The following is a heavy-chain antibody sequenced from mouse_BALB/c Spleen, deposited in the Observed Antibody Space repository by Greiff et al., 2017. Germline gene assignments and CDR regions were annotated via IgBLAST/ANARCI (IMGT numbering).Heavy chain of an antibody. CDR1: GYTFTDYA. CDR3: ARDYSGSSYFAY. Sequence: QVQLQQSGAELVRPGVSVKISCKGSGYTFTDYAMHWVKQSHAKSLEWIGVISTYYGDASYNQKFKGKATMTVDKSSSTAYMELARLTSEDSAIYYCARDYSGSSYFAYWGQGTLVTVSA. V-gene: IGHV1S137*01. D-gene: IGHD1-1*01. CDR2: ISTYYGDA. J-gene: IGHJ3*01.